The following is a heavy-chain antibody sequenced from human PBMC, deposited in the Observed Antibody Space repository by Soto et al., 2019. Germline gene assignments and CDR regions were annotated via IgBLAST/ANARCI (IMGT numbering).Heavy chain of an antibody. D-gene: IGHD6-13*01. Sequence: QLQLQESGPGLVKPSETLSLTCTVSGGSISSSSYYWGWIRQPPGKGLEWIGSIYYSGSTYYNPSLKIRVTISVDTSKNQFSLKLGSVTAADTAVYYCARQIQQLVPLFMDYWGQGTLFTVSS. J-gene: IGHJ4*02. CDR1: GGSISSSSYY. CDR2: IYYSGST. CDR3: ARQIQQLVPLFMDY. V-gene: IGHV4-39*01.